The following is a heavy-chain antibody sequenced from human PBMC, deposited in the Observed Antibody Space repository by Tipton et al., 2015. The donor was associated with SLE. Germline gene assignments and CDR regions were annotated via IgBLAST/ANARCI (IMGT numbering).Heavy chain of an antibody. CDR2: IHYSGST. J-gene: IGHJ6*03. Sequence: TLSLTCNVSGDSISSGNYYWSWIRQHPGKGLEWIGYIHYSGSTYSYPSLKSRLTMSVDTSKNQFSLKLSSVTAADTAVYYCARVPFYYYYYMDVWGKGTTVTVSS. CDR3: ARVPFYYYYYMDV. V-gene: IGHV4-30-4*01. CDR1: GDSISSGNYY.